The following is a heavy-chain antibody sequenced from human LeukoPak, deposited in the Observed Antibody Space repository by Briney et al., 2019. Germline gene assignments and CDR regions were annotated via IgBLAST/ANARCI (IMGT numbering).Heavy chain of an antibody. Sequence: GGSLRLFCAASGFTFSSYEMNWVRQAPGKGLEWVSYISSSGSTIYYADSVKGRFTISRDNAKNSLYLQMNSLRAEDTAVYYCARPDCGGDCSKFGAFDYWGQGTLVTVSS. CDR1: GFTFSSYE. D-gene: IGHD2-21*02. CDR3: ARPDCGGDCSKFGAFDY. J-gene: IGHJ4*02. V-gene: IGHV3-48*03. CDR2: ISSSGSTI.